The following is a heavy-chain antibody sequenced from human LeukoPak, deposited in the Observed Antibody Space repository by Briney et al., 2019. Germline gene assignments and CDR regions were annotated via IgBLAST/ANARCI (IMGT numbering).Heavy chain of an antibody. CDR1: GFTFSRYA. CDR3: AKAIAVAGTYAFDI. D-gene: IGHD6-19*01. Sequence: TGGSLRLSCAASGFTFSRYAMSWVRQATGEGLEWVSAISGSGGSTYYADCVKGRFTISTGNSKNTLYLQMNSLRAEDTAVYYCAKAIAVAGTYAFDIWGQGTMVTVSS. J-gene: IGHJ3*02. CDR2: ISGSGGST. V-gene: IGHV3-23*01.